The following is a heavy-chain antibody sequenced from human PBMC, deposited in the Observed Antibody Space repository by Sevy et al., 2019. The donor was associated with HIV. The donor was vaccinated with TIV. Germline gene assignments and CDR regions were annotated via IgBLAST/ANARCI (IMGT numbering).Heavy chain of an antibody. CDR1: GGSISDYY. CDR2: IYISGST. CDR3: ARGTQSCNSLSCYSALS. D-gene: IGHD2-2*01. J-gene: IGHJ4*02. Sequence: AENLSLTCTVSGGSISDYYWTWIRQPAGKGLERLGRIYISGSTEYNPSLKSRVSMSLDTSKNTFSLKLTSMTAADTAVYYCARGTQSCNSLSCYSALSWGQGILVPVSS. V-gene: IGHV4-4*07.